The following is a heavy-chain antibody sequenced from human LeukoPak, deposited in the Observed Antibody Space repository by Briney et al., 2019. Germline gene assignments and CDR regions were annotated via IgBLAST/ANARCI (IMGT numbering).Heavy chain of an antibody. CDR3: ARDDRDTAMAPTDY. CDR1: GYTFTSSG. J-gene: IGHJ4*02. Sequence: ASVKVSCKASGYTFTSSGISWVRQAPGQGLEWMGWISAYNGNTNYAQKLQGRVTVTTDTSTSTAYMELRSLRSDDTAVYYCARDDRDTAMAPTDYWGQGTLVTVSS. V-gene: IGHV1-18*01. D-gene: IGHD5-18*01. CDR2: ISAYNGNT.